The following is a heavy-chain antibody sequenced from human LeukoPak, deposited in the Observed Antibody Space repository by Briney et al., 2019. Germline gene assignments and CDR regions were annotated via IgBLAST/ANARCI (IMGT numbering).Heavy chain of an antibody. CDR2: IWYDGSNK. Sequence: GRSLRLSCAASGFTFSSYGMHWVRQAPGKGLEWVAVIWYDGSNKYYADSVKGRFTISRDNSKNTLYLQMNSLRAEDTAVYYCASRKNSGSYPDAFDIWGQGTMVTVSS. CDR1: GFTFSSYG. D-gene: IGHD1-26*01. J-gene: IGHJ3*02. CDR3: ASRKNSGSYPDAFDI. V-gene: IGHV3-33*01.